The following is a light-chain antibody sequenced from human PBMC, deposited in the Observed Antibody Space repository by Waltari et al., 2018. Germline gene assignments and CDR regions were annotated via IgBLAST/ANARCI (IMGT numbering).Light chain of an antibody. J-gene: IGKJ1*01. CDR1: QSVSRY. V-gene: IGKV3-20*01. CDR3: QKYGSLPAT. CDR2: DAS. Sequence: DIVLTQSPGTLSLSPGERATLSCRATQSVSRYLAWYQKKPRQAPRLLIYDASTRATGIPDRFSGSGSGTDFSLTISRLGREDFAVYYCQKYGSLPATFGQGTKVEI.